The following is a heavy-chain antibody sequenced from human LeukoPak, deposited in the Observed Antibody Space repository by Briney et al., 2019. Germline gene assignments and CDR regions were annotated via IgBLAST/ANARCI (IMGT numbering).Heavy chain of an antibody. D-gene: IGHD1-26*01. V-gene: IGHV3-23*01. Sequence: GGSLRLSCAASGFTFSTYAMSWVRQVPGKGLEWVSAISCSGGSTYYADSVKGRFTISRDNSKNTLYLQMNSLRAEDTAVYYCARGERRFDYWGQGTLVTVSS. CDR3: ARGERRFDY. CDR2: ISCSGGST. CDR1: GFTFSTYA. J-gene: IGHJ4*02.